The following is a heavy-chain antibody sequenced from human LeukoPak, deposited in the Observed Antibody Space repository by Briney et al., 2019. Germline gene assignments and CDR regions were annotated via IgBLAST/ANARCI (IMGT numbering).Heavy chain of an antibody. V-gene: IGHV1-2*02. CDR3: ARDPGGIAAAGSL. Sequence: ASVKVSCKASGYTFTGYYMHWVRQAPGQGLEWMGWINPNSGGTNYAQKFQGRVTMTRDTSISTAYMELSRLRSDDTAVYYCARDPGGIAAAGSLWGQGTLVTVSS. CDR1: GYTFTGYY. CDR2: INPNSGGT. D-gene: IGHD6-13*01. J-gene: IGHJ4*02.